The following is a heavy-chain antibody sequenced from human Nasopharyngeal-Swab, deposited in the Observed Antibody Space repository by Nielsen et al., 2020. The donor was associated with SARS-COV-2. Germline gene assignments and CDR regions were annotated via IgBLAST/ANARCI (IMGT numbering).Heavy chain of an antibody. D-gene: IGHD1-26*01. V-gene: IGHV3-15*01. J-gene: IGHJ3*02. Sequence: GGSLRLSCAASGFTVSNNYMSWVRQAPGKGLEWVGRIKSKPDGETTDYAAPVKGRFTISRDDSNTTLYLQMNSLKTEDTAIYYCATGWAGAFNIWGLGTMVTVSS. CDR2: IKSKPDGETT. CDR3: ATGWAGAFNI. CDR1: GFTVSNNY.